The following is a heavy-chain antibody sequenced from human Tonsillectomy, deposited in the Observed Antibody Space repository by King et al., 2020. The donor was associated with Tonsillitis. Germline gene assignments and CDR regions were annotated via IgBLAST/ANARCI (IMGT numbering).Heavy chain of an antibody. J-gene: IGHJ6*02. D-gene: IGHD2-2*01. Sequence: QLVQSGAEVKKPGASVKVSCKASGYTFTSYDVNWVRQATGQGLEWMGWMNPNSGNTGYAQKFQGRVTMTRNNSISTAYMELSSLRSEDAAVYYCARVSLPYCSCTSCYAYYYSGMDVWGQGTTVTVSS. V-gene: IGHV1-8*01. CDR2: MNPNSGNT. CDR1: GYTFTSYD. CDR3: ARVSLPYCSCTSCYAYYYSGMDV.